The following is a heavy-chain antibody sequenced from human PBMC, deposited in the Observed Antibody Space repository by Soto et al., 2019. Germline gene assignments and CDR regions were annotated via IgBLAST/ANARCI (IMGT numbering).Heavy chain of an antibody. J-gene: IGHJ4*02. CDR3: ARDFEGRYGYGPFDF. CDR1: GFTFNSYW. V-gene: IGHV3-7*03. D-gene: IGHD5-18*01. Sequence: GGSLRLSCAASGFTFNSYWMTWVRQAPGKGLEWVANIKQDGSEKYYVESVKGRFTISRDNAKNSLYLQMNSLRAEDTAVYYCARDFEGRYGYGPFDFWGQGTLVTVSS. CDR2: IKQDGSEK.